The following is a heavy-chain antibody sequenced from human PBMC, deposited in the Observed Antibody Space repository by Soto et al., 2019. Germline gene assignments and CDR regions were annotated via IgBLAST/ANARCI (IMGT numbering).Heavy chain of an antibody. CDR1: GGSISSSNW. CDR3: ARDTPKAAAGYYYYYYGMDV. V-gene: IGHV4-4*02. J-gene: IGHJ6*02. Sequence: QVQLQESGPGLVKPSGTLSLTCAVSGGSISSSNWWSWVRQPPGKGLEWIGEIYHSGSTNYNPSLKSRVTISVDKSKNQFSRKLTSVTAADTAVYYCARDTPKAAAGYYYYYYGMDVWGQGTTVTVSS. CDR2: IYHSGST. D-gene: IGHD6-13*01.